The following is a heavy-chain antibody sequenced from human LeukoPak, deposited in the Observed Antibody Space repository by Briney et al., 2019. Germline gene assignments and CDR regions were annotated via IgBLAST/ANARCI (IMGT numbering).Heavy chain of an antibody. J-gene: IGHJ4*02. CDR1: GFTFDDYA. V-gene: IGHV3-9*03. CDR3: ARGPRGYCTNGVCYTGDY. D-gene: IGHD2-8*01. CDR2: ISWNSGSI. Sequence: QPGGSLRLSCAASGFTFDDYAMHWVRHAPGKGMEWVSGISWNSGSIGYADSVKGRFTISRDNAKNSLYLQMNSLRAEDMALYYCARGPRGYCTNGVCYTGDYWGQGTLVTVSS.